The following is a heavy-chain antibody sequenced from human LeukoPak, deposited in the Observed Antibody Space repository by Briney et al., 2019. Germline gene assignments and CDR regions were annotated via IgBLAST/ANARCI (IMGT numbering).Heavy chain of an antibody. CDR3: ARTPQIAARPYYFDS. Sequence: KPSETLSLTCAVYGVSLSGYYWSWIRQPPGKGLEWIGEIYHSGNTNYNPSLKSRVTISVDTSKNQFSLNLSSVTAADTALYYCARTPQIAARPYYFDSWGQGTLVTVSS. D-gene: IGHD6-6*01. CDR1: GVSLSGYY. V-gene: IGHV4-34*01. J-gene: IGHJ4*02. CDR2: IYHSGNT.